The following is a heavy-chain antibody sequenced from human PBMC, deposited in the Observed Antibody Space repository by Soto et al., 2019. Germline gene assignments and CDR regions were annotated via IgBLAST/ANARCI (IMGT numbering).Heavy chain of an antibody. J-gene: IGHJ4*02. Sequence: XLRRWFVSSGVXFSTYGVHSIRNAPGKGLEWVGVRSSDGETKYYADSVKGRFTISIDNSKKKMYLQMNSTRDEDTAVYYCATHYGFWSGYYPIDYWGQGTLFTVYS. CDR2: RSSDGETK. CDR3: ATHYGFWSGYYPIDY. D-gene: IGHD3-3*01. V-gene: IGHV3-30*03. CDR1: GVXFSTYG.